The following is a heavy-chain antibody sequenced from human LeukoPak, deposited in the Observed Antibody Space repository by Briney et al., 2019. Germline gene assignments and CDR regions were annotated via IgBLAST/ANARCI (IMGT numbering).Heavy chain of an antibody. D-gene: IGHD6-19*01. V-gene: IGHV1-2*02. Sequence: ASVKVSCKASGYTFTCYYMHWVRQAPGQGLEWMGWINPNSGGTNYAQKFQGRVTMTRDTSISTAYMELSRLRSDDTAVYYCARDRGSSGPEGWFDPWGQGTLVTVSS. CDR2: INPNSGGT. CDR1: GYTFTCYY. CDR3: ARDRGSSGPEGWFDP. J-gene: IGHJ5*02.